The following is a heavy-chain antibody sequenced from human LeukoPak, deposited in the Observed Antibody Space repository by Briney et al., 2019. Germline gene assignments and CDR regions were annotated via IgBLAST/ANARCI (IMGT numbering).Heavy chain of an antibody. V-gene: IGHV4-39*07. CDR1: GGSISSSSYY. Sequence: PSETLSLTCTVSGGSISSSSYYWGWLRQPPGKGLEWIGSIYYSGSTYYNPSLKSRVTISVDTSKNQFSLKLSSVTAADTAVYYCARVEGDSSGYQAEYFQHWGQGTLVTVSS. J-gene: IGHJ1*01. CDR3: ARVEGDSSGYQAEYFQH. D-gene: IGHD3-22*01. CDR2: IYYSGST.